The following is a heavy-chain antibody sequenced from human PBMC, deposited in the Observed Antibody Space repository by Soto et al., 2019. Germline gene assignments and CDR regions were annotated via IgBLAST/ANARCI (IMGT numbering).Heavy chain of an antibody. D-gene: IGHD3-3*01. CDR1: GFTFSSYA. Sequence: GGSLRLSCAASGFTFSSYAMHWVRQAPGKGLEWVAVISYDGSNKYYADSVKGRFTISRDNSKNTLYLQMNSLRAEDTAVYYCATQSRGGYYTSYFDYWRQGTLVTVSS. CDR3: ATQSRGGYYTSYFDY. V-gene: IGHV3-30-3*01. CDR2: ISYDGSNK. J-gene: IGHJ4*02.